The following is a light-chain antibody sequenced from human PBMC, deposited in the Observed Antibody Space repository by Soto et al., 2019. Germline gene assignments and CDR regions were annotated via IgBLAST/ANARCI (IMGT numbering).Light chain of an antibody. V-gene: IGKV1-6*02. J-gene: IGKJ4*01. CDR3: LQDYDYPLA. Sequence: AIQMTQSPSSLSASVGDRVTITCRASQGIRNDLGWYQQKPGKAPKLLIFAASSLQSGVPARFSGSGSGTDFTLTISSLQPEDFATYYCLQDYDYPLAFGGGTKVEIK. CDR1: QGIRND. CDR2: AAS.